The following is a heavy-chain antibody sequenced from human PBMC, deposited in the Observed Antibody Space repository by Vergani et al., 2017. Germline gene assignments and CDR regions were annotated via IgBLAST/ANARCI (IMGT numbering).Heavy chain of an antibody. CDR2: IYSGGST. J-gene: IGHJ4*02. CDR3: ARCRFSVAHFDY. CDR1: GFTVSSNY. D-gene: IGHD3-3*01. V-gene: IGHV3-53*04. Sequence: EVQLVESGGGLVQPGGSLRLSCAASGFTVSSNYMSWVRQAPGEGLEWVSVIYSGGSTYYADSVKGRFTRARHNSKNTLYLQMNSLSAEDTAVYYCARCRFSVAHFDYWGQGTLVTVSS.